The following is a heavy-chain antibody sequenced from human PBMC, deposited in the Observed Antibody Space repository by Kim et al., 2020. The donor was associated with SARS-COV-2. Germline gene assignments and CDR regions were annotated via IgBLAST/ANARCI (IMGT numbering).Heavy chain of an antibody. J-gene: IGHJ4*02. Sequence: GSATYAQTFKGRVTMTRDTSTKTVYMELSGLRSEDTAVYYCVRGESGSLGYWGQGTLVTVSS. CDR3: VRGESGSLGY. CDR2: GSA. D-gene: IGHD1-26*01. V-gene: IGHV1-46*01.